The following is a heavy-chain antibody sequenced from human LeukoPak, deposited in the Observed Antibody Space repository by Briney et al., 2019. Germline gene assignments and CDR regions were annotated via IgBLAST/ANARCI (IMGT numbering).Heavy chain of an antibody. J-gene: IGHJ4*02. V-gene: IGHV3-48*01. CDR2: ITNSGNSK. Sequence: GGSLRLSCAASEFTFSSYSMNWVRQAPGKGLEWVSYITNSGNSKSYADSVKGRFTISRDNTKNSLYLQMNGLRAEDTAVYYCARDLSGSYSYFDYWGQGTLVTVSS. D-gene: IGHD1-26*01. CDR3: ARDLSGSYSYFDY. CDR1: EFTFSSYS.